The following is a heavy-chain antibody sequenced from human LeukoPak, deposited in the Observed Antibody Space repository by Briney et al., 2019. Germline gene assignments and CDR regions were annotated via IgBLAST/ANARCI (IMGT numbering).Heavy chain of an antibody. CDR2: ISAYNGNT. Sequence: GASVKVSCKASGYTFTSYGISWVRQAPGQGLEWMGWISAYNGNTNYAQKLQGRVTMTTDTSTSTAYMELSRLRSDDTAVYYCAREGAKGSGNRKYYFDYWGQGTLVTVSS. J-gene: IGHJ4*02. D-gene: IGHD3-10*01. CDR3: AREGAKGSGNRKYYFDY. CDR1: GYTFTSYG. V-gene: IGHV1-18*01.